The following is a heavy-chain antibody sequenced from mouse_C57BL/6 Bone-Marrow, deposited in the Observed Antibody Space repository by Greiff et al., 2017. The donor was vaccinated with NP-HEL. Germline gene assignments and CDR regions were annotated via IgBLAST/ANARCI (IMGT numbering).Heavy chain of an antibody. CDR3: ARHSTYDYDYAMDY. J-gene: IGHJ4*01. D-gene: IGHD2-4*01. Sequence: VKLVESGPGLVAPSQSLSITCTVSGFSLTSYGVHWVRQPPGKGLEWLVVIWSDGSTTYNSALKSRLSISKDNSKSQVFLKMNSLQTDDTAMYYCARHSTYDYDYAMDYWGQGTSVTVSS. V-gene: IGHV2-6-1*01. CDR2: IWSDGST. CDR1: GFSLTSYG.